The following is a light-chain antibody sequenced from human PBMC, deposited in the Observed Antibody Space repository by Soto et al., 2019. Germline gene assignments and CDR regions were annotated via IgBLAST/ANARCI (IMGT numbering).Light chain of an antibody. CDR3: QQYYSLPST. V-gene: IGKV1D-8*01. CDR2: TAS. Sequence: VIWMTQSPSLLSASTGDRVTISCRMSQGIGSYLAWYQQKPGKAPELLIYTASTLQSGVPSRFSGSGSGTDFTLTISCLQSEDFATYFCQQYYSLPSTFGQGTKLEIK. CDR1: QGIGSY. J-gene: IGKJ2*01.